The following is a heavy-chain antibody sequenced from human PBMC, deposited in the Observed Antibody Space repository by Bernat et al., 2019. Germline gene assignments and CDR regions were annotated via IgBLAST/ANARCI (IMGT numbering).Heavy chain of an antibody. Sequence: QVQLVQSGAEVKRPGSSVKVSCKASGGTFSSYTISWVRQAPGQGLEWMGRIIPILGIANYAQKFQGRVTITADKSTSTAYMELSSLRSEDTAVYYCARDRWAGWEYGMDVWGQGTTVTVSS. CDR2: IIPILGIA. J-gene: IGHJ6*02. CDR3: ARDRWAGWEYGMDV. D-gene: IGHD1-26*01. V-gene: IGHV1-69*08. CDR1: GGTFSSYT.